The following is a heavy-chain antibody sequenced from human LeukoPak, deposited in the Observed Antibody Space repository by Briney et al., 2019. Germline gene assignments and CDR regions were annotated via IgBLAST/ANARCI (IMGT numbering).Heavy chain of an antibody. Sequence: PGGSLRLSCAASGFTFSSYGMHWVRQAPGKGLEWVAVISYDGSNKYYADSVKGRFTISRGNSKNTLYLQMNSLRAEDTAVYYCAKAMLRIVVVPAADYWGQGTLVTVSS. CDR1: GFTFSSYG. D-gene: IGHD2-2*01. V-gene: IGHV3-30*18. CDR3: AKAMLRIVVVPAADY. J-gene: IGHJ4*02. CDR2: ISYDGSNK.